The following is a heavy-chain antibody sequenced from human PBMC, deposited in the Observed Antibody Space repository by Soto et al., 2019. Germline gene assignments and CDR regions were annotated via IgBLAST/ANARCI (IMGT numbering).Heavy chain of an antibody. J-gene: IGHJ4*01. CDR1: GFIFDDFT. D-gene: IGHD6-13*01. Sequence: GGSLRLSCAASGFIFDDFTMHWVLLFPGKGLQWVSYINWDGRIAMYADSVKGRFTISRDNTNNHLYLQMNSLRSDDTALYYCAKDEGAAVESPGDWGHGTLVTVSS. CDR2: INWDGRIA. V-gene: IGHV3-43*01. CDR3: AKDEGAAVESPGD.